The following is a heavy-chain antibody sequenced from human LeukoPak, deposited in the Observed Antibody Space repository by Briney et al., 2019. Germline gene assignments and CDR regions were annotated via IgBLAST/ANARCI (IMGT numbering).Heavy chain of an antibody. V-gene: IGHV3-23*01. CDR2: ISGSGGST. J-gene: IGHJ4*02. CDR1: GFTFSSYV. Sequence: GGSLRLSCAVAGFTFSSYVMSWVRQAPGKGLEWVSSISGSGGSTYYADSVKGRFTISRDNSKKTLYLQMNSLRADDTAVYYCAKDLASGYYVFDYWGQGTLVTVSS. CDR3: AKDLASGYYVFDY. D-gene: IGHD3-22*01.